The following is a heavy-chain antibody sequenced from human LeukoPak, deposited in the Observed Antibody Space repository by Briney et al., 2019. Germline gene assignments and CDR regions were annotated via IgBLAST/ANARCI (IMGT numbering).Heavy chain of an antibody. CDR1: GFTFSDYY. J-gene: IGHJ4*02. D-gene: IGHD3-16*02. CDR3: ARDRLFNDYVWGSYRRPPV. CDR2: ISSSGSTI. V-gene: IGHV3-11*01. Sequence: PGGSLRLSCAASGFTFSDYYISWIRQAPGKGLEWVSYISSSGSTIYYADSVKGRFTISRNNAKNSLYLQMNSLRAEDTAVYYCARDRLFNDYVWGSYRRPPVWGQGTLVTVSS.